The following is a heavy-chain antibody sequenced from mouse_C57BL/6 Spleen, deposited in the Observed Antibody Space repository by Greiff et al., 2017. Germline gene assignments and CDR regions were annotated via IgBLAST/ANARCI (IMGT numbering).Heavy chain of an antibody. Sequence: QVQLKESGAELVRPGASVTLSCTASGYTFTDYEMHWVKQTPVHGLEWIGAIDPETGGTAYNQKFKGKAILTADKSSSTAYMELRSLTSEDSAVYYCTRGGTGTPLDYWGQGTTLTVSS. V-gene: IGHV1-15*01. CDR3: TRGGTGTPLDY. J-gene: IGHJ2*01. CDR2: IDPETGGT. D-gene: IGHD4-1*01. CDR1: GYTFTDYE.